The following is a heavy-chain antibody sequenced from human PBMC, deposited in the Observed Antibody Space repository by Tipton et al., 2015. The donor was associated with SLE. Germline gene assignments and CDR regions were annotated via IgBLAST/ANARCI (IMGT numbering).Heavy chain of an antibody. Sequence: GSLRLSCVASGFSFSDYSMHWVRQAPGKGLEFVSAVSSGGSTTYYADSVKGRFTISRDNSKKTMYLQMDSLRAEDMAVYYCARESGLAGNDYWGQGMLVAVSS. CDR1: GFSFSDYS. V-gene: IGHV3-64*02. J-gene: IGHJ4*02. D-gene: IGHD5-12*01. CDR2: VSSGGSTT. CDR3: ARESGLAGNDY.